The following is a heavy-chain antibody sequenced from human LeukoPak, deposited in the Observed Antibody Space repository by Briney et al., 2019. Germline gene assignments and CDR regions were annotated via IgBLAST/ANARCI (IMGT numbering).Heavy chain of an antibody. CDR2: IIPIFGTA. CDR3: ARPATSSSSGY. J-gene: IGHJ4*02. D-gene: IGHD6-6*01. CDR1: GYTFTSYG. V-gene: IGHV1-69*05. Sequence: ASVKVSCKASGYTFTSYGISWVRQAPGQGLEWMGGIIPIFGTANYAQKFQGRVTITTDESTSTAYMELSSLRSEDTAVYYCARPATSSSSGYWGQGTLVTVSS.